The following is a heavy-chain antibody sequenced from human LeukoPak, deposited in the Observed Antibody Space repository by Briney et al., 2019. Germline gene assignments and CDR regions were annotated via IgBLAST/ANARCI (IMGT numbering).Heavy chain of an antibody. CDR1: GFTFSSYA. CDR2: SSNSGSST. Sequence: GGSLRLSCAASGFTFSSYAMSWVRQAPGKGLEWVSISSNSGSSTHYAGSVKGRFTISRDNSKDTLYLQMNSLRAEDTAVYYCARVACSGGSCHLGYFDLWGRGTLVTVSS. CDR3: ARVACSGGSCHLGYFDL. J-gene: IGHJ2*01. V-gene: IGHV3-23*01. D-gene: IGHD2-15*01.